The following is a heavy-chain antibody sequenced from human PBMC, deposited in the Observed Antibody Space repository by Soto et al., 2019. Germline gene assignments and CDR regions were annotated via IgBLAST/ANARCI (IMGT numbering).Heavy chain of an antibody. J-gene: IGHJ4*02. V-gene: IGHV3-23*01. CDR2: ISGGSGST. CDR1: GFTFSSYA. Sequence: VGSLRLSCAASGFTFSSYAMSWVRQAPGKGLEWVSAISGGSGSTYYADSVKGRFTISRDNSKNTLYLQMNSLRAGDTAVYYCASAPAYFGSELDSWGQGTLVTVSS. CDR3: ASAPAYFGSELDS. D-gene: IGHD3-10*01.